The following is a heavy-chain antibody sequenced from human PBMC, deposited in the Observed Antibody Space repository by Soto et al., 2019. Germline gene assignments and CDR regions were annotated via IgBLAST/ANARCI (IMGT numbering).Heavy chain of an antibody. D-gene: IGHD3-22*01. CDR2: ISPSDGST. V-gene: IGHV1-46*02. J-gene: IGHJ4*02. CDR3: VTGDFYASSSDY. Sequence: QVQLVQSGAEVKRPGASVKVSCKASGYIFNNYYIHWVRQAPGQGLEWMGIISPSDGSTTYAQRFPGRVTMTRDTSTSTVYMELGSLRSDDTAVFYCVTGDFYASSSDYWGQGTLVTVSS. CDR1: GYIFNNYY.